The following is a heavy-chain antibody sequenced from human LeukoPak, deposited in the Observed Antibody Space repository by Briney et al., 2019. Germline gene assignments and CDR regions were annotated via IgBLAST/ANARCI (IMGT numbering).Heavy chain of an antibody. V-gene: IGHV1-2*06. CDR2: INPNSGGT. Sequence: GASVTVSCKASGYTFTGYYMHWVRQAPGQGLEWMGRINPNSGGTNYAQKFQGRVNMTRDTSISTAYMELSRLRSDDTAVYYCARDLAPSTYSSSWYQGAFDIWGQGTMVTVSS. D-gene: IGHD6-13*01. CDR1: GYTFTGYY. J-gene: IGHJ3*02. CDR3: ARDLAPSTYSSSWYQGAFDI.